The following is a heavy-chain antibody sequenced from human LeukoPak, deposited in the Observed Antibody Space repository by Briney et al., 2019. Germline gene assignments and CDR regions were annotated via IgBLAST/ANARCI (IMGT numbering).Heavy chain of an antibody. CDR2: FSSNGGST. D-gene: IGHD3-3*01. V-gene: IGHV3-64*01. CDR3: ARSVYDFWSGYSTPPFDY. J-gene: IGHJ4*02. CDR1: GFTFSNYA. Sequence: PPGGALILSCSAPGFTFSNYAMHWVRQAPGKVLEYVSAFSSNGGSTYYANSVKGRFTISRDNSKNTLYLQMGSLRAEDMAVYYCARSVYDFWSGYSTPPFDYWGQGTLVTVSS.